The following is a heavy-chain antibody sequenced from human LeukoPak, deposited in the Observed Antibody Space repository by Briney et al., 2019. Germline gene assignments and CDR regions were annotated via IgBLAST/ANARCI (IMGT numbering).Heavy chain of an antibody. CDR3: AHSYGSGSYYKKDAFDI. Sequence: SETLSLTCTVSGGSISTSNYSWGWIRQPPGKGLEWIGSMYYSGSTYYNPSLKSRVTISVDTSKNQFSLKLISVTAADTAVYYCAHSYGSGSYYKKDAFDIWGQGTMVTVSS. CDR2: MYYSGST. CDR1: GGSISTSNYS. D-gene: IGHD3-10*01. V-gene: IGHV4-39*01. J-gene: IGHJ3*02.